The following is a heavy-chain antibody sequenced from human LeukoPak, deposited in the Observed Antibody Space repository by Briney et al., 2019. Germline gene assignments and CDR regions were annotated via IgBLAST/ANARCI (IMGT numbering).Heavy chain of an antibody. V-gene: IGHV3-11*04. CDR1: GFTFSDYY. CDR2: MSGGGTTL. J-gene: IGHJ5*02. CDR3: VRLHWYDNSAYEFDP. Sequence: RGSLRLSCAASGFTFSDYYMTWIRQAPGKGLECVSYMSGGGTTLYHADSVKGRFTMSRDNAKNSLYLQMNSLRAEDTAVYYCVRLHWYDNSAYEFDPWGQGTLVTVSS. D-gene: IGHD3-22*01.